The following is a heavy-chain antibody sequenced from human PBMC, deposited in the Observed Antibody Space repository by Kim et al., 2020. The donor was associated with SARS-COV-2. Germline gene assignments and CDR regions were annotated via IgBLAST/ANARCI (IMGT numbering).Heavy chain of an antibody. CDR2: ISAYNGNT. V-gene: IGHV1-18*01. CDR1: GYTFTSYG. D-gene: IGHD1-7*01. J-gene: IGHJ4*02. CDR3: ARGAVSLELRNNYYVDFDY. Sequence: ASVKVSCKASGYTFTSYGISWVRQAPGQGLEWMGWISAYNGNTNYAQKLQGRVTMTTDTSTSTAYMELRSLRSDDTAVYYCARGAVSLELRNNYYVDFDYWGQGTLVTVSS.